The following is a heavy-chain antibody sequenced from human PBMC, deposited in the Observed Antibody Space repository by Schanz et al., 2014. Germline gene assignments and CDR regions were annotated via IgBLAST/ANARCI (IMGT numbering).Heavy chain of an antibody. D-gene: IGHD2-21*02. CDR2: INSDGTTT. V-gene: IGHV3-11*04. Sequence: QVQLVDSGGGLVKPGGSLRLSCAASGFTFSDYYMTWIRQAPGKGLVWVSHINSDGTTTTYADSVKGRFTISRDNAKNSLYLQMNSLRAEDTAVYYCARPSDSSWYMDVWGKGTTVSVSS. CDR3: ARPSDSSWYMDV. CDR1: GFTFSDYY. J-gene: IGHJ6*03.